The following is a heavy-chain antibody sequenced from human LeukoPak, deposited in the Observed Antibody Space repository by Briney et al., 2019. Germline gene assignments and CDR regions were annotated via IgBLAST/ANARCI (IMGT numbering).Heavy chain of an antibody. CDR3: AKDRTVGASYWYFDL. CDR2: IKYDGSER. J-gene: IGHJ2*01. D-gene: IGHD1-26*01. CDR1: GFTFSYYW. V-gene: IGHV3-7*03. Sequence: PGGSLRLSCTASGFTFSYYWMSWVRQAPGKGLEWVANIKYDGSERYYADSVKGRFTISRDSSKNTLFLHMNTLRAEDTAIYYCAKDRTVGASYWYFDLWGRGTLVTVSS.